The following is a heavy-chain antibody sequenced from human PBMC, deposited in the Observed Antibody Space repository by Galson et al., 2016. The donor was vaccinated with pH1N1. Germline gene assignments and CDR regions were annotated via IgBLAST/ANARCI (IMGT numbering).Heavy chain of an antibody. Sequence: TLSLTCSVSGGSLNRGVYFWAWIRPPPGKGLEWIGLVYYNGRTYYNPSLKSRVTISIDTSKNQFSLKLNSVTAADTAVYYCATRMEGAALEYFQEWGQGTLVTVSS. D-gene: IGHD2-15*01. V-gene: IGHV4-39*01. CDR2: VYYNGRT. CDR1: GGSLNRGVYF. J-gene: IGHJ1*01. CDR3: ATRMEGAALEYFQE.